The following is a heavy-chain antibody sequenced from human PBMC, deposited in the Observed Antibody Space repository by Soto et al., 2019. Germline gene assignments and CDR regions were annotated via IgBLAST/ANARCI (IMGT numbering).Heavy chain of an antibody. D-gene: IGHD3-3*01. CDR3: ARDRSTDFGLDV. Sequence: LRLSCVASGFTFSDYVMSWVRQVPGKGLEWVSSISDGGERTDYRDSVRGRFTISRDNARVTLHLQMNSLRVDDTATYFCARDRSTDFGLDVWGQGTTVTVSS. CDR2: ISDGGERT. CDR1: GFTFSDYV. J-gene: IGHJ6*02. V-gene: IGHV3-23*01.